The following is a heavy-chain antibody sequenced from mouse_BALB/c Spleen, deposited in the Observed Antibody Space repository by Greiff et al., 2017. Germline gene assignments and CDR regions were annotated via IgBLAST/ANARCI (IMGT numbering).Heavy chain of an antibody. Sequence: QVQLKQPGAELMKPGASVKISCKATGYTFSSYWIEWVKQRPGHGLEWIGEILPGSGSTNYNEKFKGKATLTADTSSNTAYMQLSSLTSEDSAVYYCARSYRYDDAMDYWGQGTSVTVSS. J-gene: IGHJ4*01. D-gene: IGHD2-14*01. V-gene: IGHV1-9*01. CDR3: ARSYRYDDAMDY. CDR2: ILPGSGST. CDR1: GYTFSSYW.